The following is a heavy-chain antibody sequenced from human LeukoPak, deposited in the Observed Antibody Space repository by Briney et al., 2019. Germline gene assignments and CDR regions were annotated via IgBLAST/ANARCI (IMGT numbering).Heavy chain of an antibody. CDR1: GFTFSSYA. CDR3: AKDYGSVVPAALFDY. J-gene: IGHJ4*02. V-gene: IGHV3-23*01. CDR2: ISGSGGST. D-gene: IGHD2-2*01. Sequence: PGGSLRLSCAASGFTFSSYAMSWVRQAPGKGLEWVSAISGSGGSTYCADPVKGRFTISRDNSKNTLYLQMNSLRAEDTAVYYCAKDYGSVVPAALFDYWGQGTLVTVSS.